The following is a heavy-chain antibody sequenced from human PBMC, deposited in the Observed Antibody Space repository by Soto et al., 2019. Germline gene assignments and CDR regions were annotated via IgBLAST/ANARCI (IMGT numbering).Heavy chain of an antibody. D-gene: IGHD4-17*01. CDR2: IYYSGST. J-gene: IGHJ4*02. Sequence: LSLTCIISGGSISSYYWSWIRQPPGKGLEWIGNIYYSGSTNYNPSRKSRVTISVDTSKNQFSLKLSSVTAADTAVYYCARVGGYYGDYPNFDYWGQGALVTVSS. CDR3: ARVGGYYGDYPNFDY. CDR1: GGSISSYY. V-gene: IGHV4-59*01.